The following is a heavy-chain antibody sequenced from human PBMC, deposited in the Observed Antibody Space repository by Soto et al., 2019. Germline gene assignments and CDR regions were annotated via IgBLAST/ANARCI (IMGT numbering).Heavy chain of an antibody. CDR2: IYSSGST. CDR1: GASISTTNW. D-gene: IGHD6-13*01. J-gene: IGHJ1*01. V-gene: IGHV4-4*02. Sequence: PSETLSLTCAVSGASISTTNWWSWVRQPPGMGLEWVGEIYSSGSTNYNPSLKSRISISLDKSKNEFSLTLNSVTAADTAVYYCARGGASNWLRISHQWGQGTLVTVSS. CDR3: ARGGASNWLRISHQ.